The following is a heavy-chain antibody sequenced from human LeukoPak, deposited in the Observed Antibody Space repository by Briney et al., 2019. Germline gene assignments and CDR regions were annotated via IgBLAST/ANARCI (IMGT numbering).Heavy chain of an antibody. CDR3: ARGNGGEGSYYYYMDV. J-gene: IGHJ6*03. D-gene: IGHD3-10*01. Sequence: PGGSLRLSCAASEFTFSSYAMHWVRQAPGKGLEYVSAISSNGRSTYYANSVKGRFTISRDNSKNTLYLQMGSLRAEDMAVYYCARGNGGEGSYYYYMDVWGKGTTVTVSS. V-gene: IGHV3-64*01. CDR1: EFTFSSYA. CDR2: ISSNGRST.